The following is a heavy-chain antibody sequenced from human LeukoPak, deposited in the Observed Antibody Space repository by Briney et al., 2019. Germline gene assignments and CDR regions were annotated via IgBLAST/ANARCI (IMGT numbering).Heavy chain of an antibody. J-gene: IGHJ6*03. CDR3: ARDYQVVHFYYYMDV. CDR1: GGSISSYY. V-gene: IGHV4-4*07. Sequence: PSETLSLTCTVSGGSISSYYWSWIRQPAGKGLEWIGRIYTSGSTNYNPSLKSRVTMSVDTSKNQFSLKLSSATAADTAVYYCARDYQVVHFYYYMDVWGKGSIVTVSS. CDR2: IYTSGST. D-gene: IGHD2-2*01.